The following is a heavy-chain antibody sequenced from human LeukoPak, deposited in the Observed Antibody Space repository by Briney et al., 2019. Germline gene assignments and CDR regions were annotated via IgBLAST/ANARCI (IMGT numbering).Heavy chain of an antibody. CDR3: ARGARSSSWYPSVVRFLDY. J-gene: IGHJ4*02. CDR1: GYSFTSYW. D-gene: IGHD6-13*01. Sequence: GESLKISCKGSGYSFTSYWIGWVRQMPGKGLEWMGIIYPGDSDTRYSPSFQGQVTISADKSISTAYLQWSSLKASDTAMYYCARGARSSSWYPSVVRFLDYWGQGTLVTVSS. CDR2: IYPGDSDT. V-gene: IGHV5-51*01.